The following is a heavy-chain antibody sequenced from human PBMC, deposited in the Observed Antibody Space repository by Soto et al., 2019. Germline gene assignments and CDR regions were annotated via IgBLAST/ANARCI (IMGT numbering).Heavy chain of an antibody. J-gene: IGHJ4*02. D-gene: IGHD6-25*01. Sequence: GGSLRLSCAASGFTFSSYAMHWVRQAPGKGLEWVAVISYDGSNKYYADSVKGRFTISRDNSKNTLYLQMNSLRAEDTAVYYCAGGPAGYWGQGTLVTVSS. CDR1: GFTFSSYA. CDR3: AGGPAGY. V-gene: IGHV3-30-3*01. CDR2: ISYDGSNK.